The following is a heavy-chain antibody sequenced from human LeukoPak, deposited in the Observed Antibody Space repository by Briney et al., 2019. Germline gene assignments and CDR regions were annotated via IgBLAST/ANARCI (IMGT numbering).Heavy chain of an antibody. CDR3: ARGAVSGYCNYMDV. Sequence: GGSLRLSCAASGFTFSSYSMNWVRQAPGKGLVWVSRINVDGSNTNYADSVKGRFTISRDNSKNTLHLQLNSLRAADAAVYYCARGAVSGYCNYMDVWGKGTTVTVSS. J-gene: IGHJ6*03. CDR2: INVDGSNT. D-gene: IGHD2-15*01. CDR1: GFTFSSYS. V-gene: IGHV3-74*01.